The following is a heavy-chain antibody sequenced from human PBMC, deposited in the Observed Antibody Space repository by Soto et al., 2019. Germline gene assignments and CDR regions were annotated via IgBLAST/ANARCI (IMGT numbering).Heavy chain of an antibody. D-gene: IGHD4-17*01. Sequence: EVQLVESGGGLVKPGGSLRVSCATSGFTFSAYSMNWVRQAPGKGLEWVSSISTTSTYIYYADSIKGRFTVSRDNAQNSLYLQMNSLAAEDTAVYYCARGLRYGWLNFFDPWGQGTLVTVSS. J-gene: IGHJ5*02. CDR1: GFTFSAYS. V-gene: IGHV3-21*01. CDR3: ARGLRYGWLNFFDP. CDR2: ISTTSTYI.